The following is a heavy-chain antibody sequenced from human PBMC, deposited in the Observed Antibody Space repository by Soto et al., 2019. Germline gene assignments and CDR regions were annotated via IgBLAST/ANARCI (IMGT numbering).Heavy chain of an antibody. CDR2: IYYSGST. J-gene: IGHJ4*02. Sequence: SETLSLTCTVSGGSISSGGYFWSWIRQHPGKGLEWIGYIYYSGSTYYNPSLKSRVTISVDTSKNQFSLKLSSVTAADTAVYYCARRCGSCFDYWGQGTLVTVSS. CDR1: GGSISSGGYF. V-gene: IGHV4-31*03. D-gene: IGHD1-26*01. CDR3: ARRCGSCFDY.